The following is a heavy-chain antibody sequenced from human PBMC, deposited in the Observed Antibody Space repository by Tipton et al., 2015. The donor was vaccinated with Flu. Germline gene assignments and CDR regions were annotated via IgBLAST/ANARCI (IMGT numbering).Heavy chain of an antibody. CDR2: ISGSGGST. CDR1: GFTFSSYA. V-gene: IGHV3-23*01. Sequence: SLRLSCAAPGFTFSSYAMSWVRQAPGKGLEWVSAISGSGGSTYYADSVKGRFTTSRDNSKNTLYLQMNSLRAEDTAVYYCAKSLLGSKSKQQLMYYFDYWGQGTLVTVSS. CDR3: AKSLLGSKSKQQLMYYFDY. J-gene: IGHJ4*02. D-gene: IGHD6-13*01.